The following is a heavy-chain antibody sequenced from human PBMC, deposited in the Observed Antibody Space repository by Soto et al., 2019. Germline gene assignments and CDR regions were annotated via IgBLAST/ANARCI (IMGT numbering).Heavy chain of an antibody. Sequence: PGGSLRLSCAASGFTFSSYGMHWVRQAPGKGLEWVAVIWNDGSNKYYADSVKGRFTISRDNSKNTLYLQMISLRAEDTAVYYCARASTVYDFWSGYYANYYYYGMDVWGQGTTVTVSS. V-gene: IGHV3-33*01. J-gene: IGHJ6*02. CDR2: IWNDGSNK. CDR1: GFTFSSYG. D-gene: IGHD3-3*01. CDR3: ARASTVYDFWSGYYANYYYYGMDV.